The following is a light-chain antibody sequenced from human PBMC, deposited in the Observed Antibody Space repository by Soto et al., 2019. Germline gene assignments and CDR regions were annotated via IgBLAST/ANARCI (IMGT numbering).Light chain of an antibody. CDR3: ASYTSSSTSVI. Sequence: QSVLTQPPSVSGAPGQRVSISCTGSSTNIGAGYGVHWYQQRPGTAPKLLIVGNTIRPSGISSRFSGSKSGNTASLTISGLQAEDEADYYCASYTSSSTSVIFGRGTKLTVL. CDR2: GNT. CDR1: STNIGAGYG. J-gene: IGLJ2*01. V-gene: IGLV1-40*01.